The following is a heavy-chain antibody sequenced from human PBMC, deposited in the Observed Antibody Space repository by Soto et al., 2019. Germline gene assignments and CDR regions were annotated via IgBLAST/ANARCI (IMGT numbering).Heavy chain of an antibody. Sequence: GASVKVSCKASGYTFTSYGISWVRQAPGQGLEWMGWISAYNGNTNYAQKLQGRVTMTTDTSTSTAYMELRSLRSDDTAVYYCARGYYDFWSGQTINAFDIWGQGTMVTVSS. CDR1: GYTFTSYG. V-gene: IGHV1-18*01. CDR3: ARGYYDFWSGQTINAFDI. D-gene: IGHD3-3*01. J-gene: IGHJ3*02. CDR2: ISAYNGNT.